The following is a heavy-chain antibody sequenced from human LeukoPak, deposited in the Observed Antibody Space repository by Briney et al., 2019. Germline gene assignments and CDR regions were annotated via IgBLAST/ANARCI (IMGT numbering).Heavy chain of an antibody. CDR1: GGSINNYY. CDR3: ATWRTAKTGFDY. V-gene: IGHV4-39*01. D-gene: IGHD1-1*01. J-gene: IGHJ4*02. Sequence: PSETLSLTCSVSGGSINNYYWAWIRQPPGKGLECIGSIYYSGSPYYNPSLKSRVTISVDTSKNQFSLRLSSVTAADTAVYYCATWRTAKTGFDYWGQGTLVTVSS. CDR2: IYYSGSP.